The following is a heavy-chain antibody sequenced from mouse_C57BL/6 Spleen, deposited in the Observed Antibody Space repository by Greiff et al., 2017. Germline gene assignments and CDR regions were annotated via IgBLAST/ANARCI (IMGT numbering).Heavy chain of an antibody. J-gene: IGHJ4*01. D-gene: IGHD4-1*01. V-gene: IGHV1-69*01. CDR1: GYTFTGYW. CDR3: ARNWDYAMGY. Sequence: QVQLQQSGAELVMPGASVKLSCKASGYTFTGYWMHWVKQRPGQGLEWIGEIDPADSDTNYNQKFKGKSTLTVDKSSSTAYMQLSSLTSEDSAVYYCARNWDYAMGYWGQGTSVTVSA. CDR2: IDPADSDT.